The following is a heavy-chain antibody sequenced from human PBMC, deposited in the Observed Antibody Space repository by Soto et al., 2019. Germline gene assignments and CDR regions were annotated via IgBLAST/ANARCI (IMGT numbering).Heavy chain of an antibody. Sequence: GRSLRLSGAASGFTFSNFAMSWVRQSPGRGLEWVSGLSGSGDRTYYADSVKGQFIISRDNSKNTLYLQMDRLSAGDTAPYYCAKGSRWLQLGQLDSWGQGTQVTVSS. CDR3: AKGSRWLQLGQLDS. J-gene: IGHJ4*02. CDR1: GFTFSNFA. CDR2: LSGSGDRT. D-gene: IGHD5-18*01. V-gene: IGHV3-23*01.